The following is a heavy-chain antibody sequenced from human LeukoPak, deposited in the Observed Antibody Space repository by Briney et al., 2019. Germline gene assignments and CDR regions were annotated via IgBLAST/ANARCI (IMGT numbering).Heavy chain of an antibody. V-gene: IGHV4-39*01. CDR1: GDSISNTIYY. CDR2: FHHTGST. CDR3: ARTDYGGNSYTFDY. Sequence: PSETLSLTCTVSGDSISNTIYYWAWIRQPPGKGLEYIASFHHTGSTYYNPSLKSRVTISVDTSKNQFSLKLSSVTAADTAVYYCARTDYGGNSYTFDYWGQGTLVTVSS. D-gene: IGHD4-23*01. J-gene: IGHJ4*02.